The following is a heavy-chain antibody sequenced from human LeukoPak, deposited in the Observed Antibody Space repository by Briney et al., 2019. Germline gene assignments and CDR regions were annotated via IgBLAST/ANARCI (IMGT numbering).Heavy chain of an antibody. V-gene: IGHV3-33*08. J-gene: IGHJ3*02. CDR3: ARADNGSGSYAFDI. Sequence: GSLRLSCAASGFTFSKYGMHWVRQAPGKGLEWVAVIWHGQKKEYYADSVKGRFTISRDNSKNTLDLQMRSLRAEDTAVYYCARADNGSGSYAFDIWGQGTRVTVSS. CDR1: GFTFSKYG. CDR2: IWHGQKKE. D-gene: IGHD3-10*01.